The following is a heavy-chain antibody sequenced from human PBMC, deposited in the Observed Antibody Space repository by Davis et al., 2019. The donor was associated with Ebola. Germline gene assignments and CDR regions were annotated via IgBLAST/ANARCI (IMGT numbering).Heavy chain of an antibody. CDR3: ARGGGSNYGPANYYYYYMDV. D-gene: IGHD4-11*01. CDR1: GYTFISYG. Sequence: ASVKVSCKASGYTFISYGISWVRQAPGQGLEWMGWISAYNGNTNYAQKLQGRVTMTTDTSTSTAYMELRSLRSDDTAVYYCARGGGSNYGPANYYYYYMDVWGKGTTVTVSS. J-gene: IGHJ6*03. V-gene: IGHV1-18*01. CDR2: ISAYNGNT.